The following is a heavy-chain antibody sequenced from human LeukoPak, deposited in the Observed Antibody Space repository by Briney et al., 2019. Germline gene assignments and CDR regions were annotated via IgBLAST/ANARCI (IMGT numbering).Heavy chain of an antibody. V-gene: IGHV3-23*01. CDR1: GFTFSSYS. CDR2: IRGIGGVT. J-gene: IGHJ6*02. CDR3: ARPLSGYYGRDV. Sequence: GGSLRLSCAASGFTFSSYSMNWVRQAPGKGLEWVSSIRGIGGVTYYTDSVKGRFTISRDNSNITLYLQMNSLTAEDTAVYYCARPLSGYYGRDVWGQGTTVTVSS.